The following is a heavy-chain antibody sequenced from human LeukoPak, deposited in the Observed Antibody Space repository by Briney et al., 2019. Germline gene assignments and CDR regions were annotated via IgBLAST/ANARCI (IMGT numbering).Heavy chain of an antibody. J-gene: IGHJ4*02. CDR1: GFTFPRHA. CDR2: SGGSGGRT. CDR3: AQEHFDTSGYYSRFDN. V-gene: IGHV3-23*01. Sequence: PGGSLRLSCAASGFTFPRHAMSWVRQAPGKGLEWVASSGGSGGRTHYADSVKGRFTISRDNSQSTVYLHMNSLRADDTAVYYCAQEHFDTSGYYSRFDNWGQGILVTVSS. D-gene: IGHD3-22*01.